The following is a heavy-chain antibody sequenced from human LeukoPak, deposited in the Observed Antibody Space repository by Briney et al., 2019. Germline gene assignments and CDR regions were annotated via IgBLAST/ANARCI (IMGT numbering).Heavy chain of an antibody. Sequence: SETLSLTCTVSGYSISSGYYWGWIRQPPGKGLEWIGSIYHSGSTYYNPSLKSRVTISVDTSKNQFSLKLSSVTAADTAVYYCARGYYDYVWGSYRHMDVWGKGTTVTVSS. J-gene: IGHJ6*03. D-gene: IGHD3-16*02. CDR3: ARGYYDYVWGSYRHMDV. CDR2: IYHSGST. V-gene: IGHV4-38-2*02. CDR1: GYSISSGYY.